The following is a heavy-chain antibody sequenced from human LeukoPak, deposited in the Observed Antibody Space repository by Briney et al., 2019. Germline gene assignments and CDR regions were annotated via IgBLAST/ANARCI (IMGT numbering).Heavy chain of an antibody. D-gene: IGHD1-1*01. CDR2: IYYRGST. J-gene: IGHJ4*02. Sequence: SETLSLTCTVSGGFISSYYWSWIRQPPGKGLEWIAYIYYRGSTNYNPSLKSRVTISVDTSKNQFSLKLSSVTAADTAVYYCARRTTGTGPFDYWGQGTLVTVSS. V-gene: IGHV4-59*08. CDR1: GGFISSYY. CDR3: ARRTTGTGPFDY.